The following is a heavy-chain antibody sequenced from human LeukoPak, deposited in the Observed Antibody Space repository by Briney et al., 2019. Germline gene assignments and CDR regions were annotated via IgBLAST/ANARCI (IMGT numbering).Heavy chain of an antibody. Sequence: GGSLILSCAASGFTFSRYAMSWVRQAPGKGLEWVSLISGTGGSTDYADSVKGRFTISRDNSKNTLYLQMNSLRAEDTAVYYCARVPCGGDCYYMDYWGQGTLVTVSS. CDR3: ARVPCGGDCYYMDY. CDR2: ISGTGGST. D-gene: IGHD2-21*02. V-gene: IGHV3-23*01. J-gene: IGHJ4*02. CDR1: GFTFSRYA.